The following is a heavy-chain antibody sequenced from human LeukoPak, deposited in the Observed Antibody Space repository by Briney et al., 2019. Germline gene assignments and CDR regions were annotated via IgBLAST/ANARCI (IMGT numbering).Heavy chain of an antibody. CDR1: GESFSGYY. D-gene: IGHD2-15*01. CDR2: ISQSGST. J-gene: IGHJ4*02. CDR3: ARGRYCSGGSCYYY. Sequence: PSETLSLTCTAYGESFSGYYWTWIRQPPGKGLEWIGEISQSGSTNYNPSLKSRVTMSVDTPKNQFSLKLSSVTAADTAVYYCARGRYCSGGSCYYYWGQGTLVTVSS. V-gene: IGHV4-34*01.